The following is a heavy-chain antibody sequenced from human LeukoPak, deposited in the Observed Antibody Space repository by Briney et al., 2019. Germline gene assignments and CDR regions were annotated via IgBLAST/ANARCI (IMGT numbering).Heavy chain of an antibody. J-gene: IGHJ6*02. Sequence: PGGSLRLSCAASGFTFTTYSMNWVRQAPGKGLEWVSSISSDSSYIFYADSLKGRFTISRDNAKNSLYLQMNSLRAEDTALYYCAKDTRYSYGYGMDVWGQGTTVTVSS. D-gene: IGHD5-18*01. CDR3: AKDTRYSYGYGMDV. CDR1: GFTFTTYS. V-gene: IGHV3-21*04. CDR2: ISSDSSYI.